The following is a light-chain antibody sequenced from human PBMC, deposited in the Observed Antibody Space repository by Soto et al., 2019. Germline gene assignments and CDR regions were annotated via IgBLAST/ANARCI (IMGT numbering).Light chain of an antibody. CDR3: QEYGSSPPYT. J-gene: IGKJ2*01. CDR1: QSVSSSY. Sequence: EIVLTQSPGTLSLSPGERATLSCRASQSVSSSYLAWYQQKPGQAPRLLIYGAFSRATGIPDRFGGSGSGTDFTLTISRLEPEDFAVYYCQEYGSSPPYTFGQGTKLEIK. CDR2: GAF. V-gene: IGKV3-20*01.